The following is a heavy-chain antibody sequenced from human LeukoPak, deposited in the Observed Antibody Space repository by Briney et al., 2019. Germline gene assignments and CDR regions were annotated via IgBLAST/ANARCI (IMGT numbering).Heavy chain of an antibody. CDR1: GYTFTGYY. V-gene: IGHV1-2*02. D-gene: IGHD4-17*01. J-gene: IGHJ5*02. CDR3: ARPTYGDYARLDP. Sequence: EASVKVSCKASGYTFTGYYMHWVRQAPGQGLEWMGWINPNSGGTNYAQKFQGRVTMTRDTSISTAYMELSRLRSDDTAVYYCARPTYGDYARLDPWGQGTLVTVSS. CDR2: INPNSGGT.